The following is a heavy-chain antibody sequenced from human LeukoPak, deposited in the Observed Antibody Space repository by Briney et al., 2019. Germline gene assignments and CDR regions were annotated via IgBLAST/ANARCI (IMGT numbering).Heavy chain of an antibody. Sequence: SGPTLVKPTQTLTLTCTLSGFSLSTSAVGLGWIRQPPGKALERLALIYWDDDKRYSPSLKSRLTITKDTSKNQVVLTMTNMDPVDTATYYCAHTTSGSLNFAPWGQGTLVTVSS. CDR1: GFSLSTSAVG. CDR3: AHTTSGSLNFAP. CDR2: IYWDDDK. J-gene: IGHJ5*02. D-gene: IGHD3-10*01. V-gene: IGHV2-5*02.